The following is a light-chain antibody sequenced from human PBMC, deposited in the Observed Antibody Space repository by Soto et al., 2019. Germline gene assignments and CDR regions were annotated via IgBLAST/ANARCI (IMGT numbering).Light chain of an antibody. J-gene: IGKJ1*01. V-gene: IGKV3-20*01. CDR3: QQYGSSPQT. CDR2: GAS. CDR1: QSVSSSY. Sequence: EIVLTQSPGTLSLSPGERATLSCRASQSVSSSYLAWYQQKPAQAPRLLIYGASSRATGIPDRFSSSGSGTDFTLTISRLEPEDFAVYYCQQYGSSPQTFGQGTKVEIK.